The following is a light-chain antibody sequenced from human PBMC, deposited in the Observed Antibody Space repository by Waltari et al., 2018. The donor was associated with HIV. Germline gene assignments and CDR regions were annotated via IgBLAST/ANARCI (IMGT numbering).Light chain of an antibody. J-gene: IGLJ3*02. Sequence: QSVMTQPPSASGSPGQRVTISCSGSNSNIGSNVVSWYKQFPGTAPKLVIHMNNQRPSGVPDRFSGSKSGTSGSLAIDGLQSEDEAVYYCVAWDDSLNARVFGGGTK. CDR1: NSNIGSNV. CDR3: VAWDDSLNARV. CDR2: MNN. V-gene: IGLV1-44*01.